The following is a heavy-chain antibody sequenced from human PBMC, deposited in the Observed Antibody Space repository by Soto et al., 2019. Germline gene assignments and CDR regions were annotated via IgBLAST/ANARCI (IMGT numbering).Heavy chain of an antibody. CDR1: GYTFTDYF. CDR2: INPRGGDT. D-gene: IGHD2-15*01. CDR3: EKALPDIVGGVIVFGGMDV. V-gene: IGHV1-46*01. Sequence: QVQLEQSGAEVKKPGASVTVSCKASGYTFTDYFIHWVRQAPGQGLEWMGTINPRGGDTAYAQKFQGRVTMTRESSTSRVDVELRSLTSEDTAVYYCEKALPDIVGGVIVFGGMDVWGQGTTVTVSS. J-gene: IGHJ6*02.